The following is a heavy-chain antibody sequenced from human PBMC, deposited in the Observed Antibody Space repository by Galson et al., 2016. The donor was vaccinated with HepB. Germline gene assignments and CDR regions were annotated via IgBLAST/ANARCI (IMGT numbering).Heavy chain of an antibody. Sequence: TLSLTCTVSGGSIRINSHYWTWIRQPAGKGLEWIGRIYTSGSTNYNPSLKSRVTISIDASKNEFSLRLSSVTAADTAVYYCARQSLGYTYADDAFDIWGQGTTVTVSS. D-gene: IGHD5-18*01. CDR3: ARQSLGYTYADDAFDI. J-gene: IGHJ3*02. V-gene: IGHV4-61*02. CDR1: GGSIRINSHY. CDR2: IYTSGST.